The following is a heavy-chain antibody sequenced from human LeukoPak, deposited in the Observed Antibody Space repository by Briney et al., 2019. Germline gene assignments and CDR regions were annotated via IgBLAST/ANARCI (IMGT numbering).Heavy chain of an antibody. CDR2: IYYSGST. J-gene: IGHJ4*02. CDR1: GGSISNYY. V-gene: IGHV4-59*01. D-gene: IGHD3-10*01. CDR3: AKGLITLVRGGVDY. Sequence: PSETLSPTCTVSGGSISNYYWSWIRQPPGKGLEWIGYIYYSGSTNYNPSLKSRVSISIDTSKNRFSLRLSSVTAADTAVYYCAKGLITLVRGGVDYWGQGTLVTVSS.